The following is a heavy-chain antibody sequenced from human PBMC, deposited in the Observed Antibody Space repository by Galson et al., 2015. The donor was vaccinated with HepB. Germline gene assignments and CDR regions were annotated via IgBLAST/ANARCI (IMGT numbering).Heavy chain of an antibody. CDR1: GGSISSGGYY. D-gene: IGHD5-24*01. CDR3: AIYVGDGYKGFPTHFDI. J-gene: IGHJ3*02. CDR2: IYYSGST. V-gene: IGHV4-31*03. Sequence: PLSLTCTVSGGSISSGGYYWSWIRQHPGKGLEWIGYIYYSGSTYYNPSLKSRVTISVDTSKNQFSLKLCSWTAADTAVYYCAIYVGDGYKGFPTHFDIWGQGTMVNVSS.